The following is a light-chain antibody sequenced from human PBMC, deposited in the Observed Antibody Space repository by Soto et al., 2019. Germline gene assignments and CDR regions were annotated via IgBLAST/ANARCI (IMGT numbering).Light chain of an antibody. CDR1: TGTVTSGHY. CDR3: LLFYDTVVV. CDR2: DTS. J-gene: IGLJ2*01. Sequence: QAVVTQEPSLTVSPGETVTLTCGSSTGTVTSGHYPYWFQQKPGQAPRTLIYDTSNKHSWTPARFSGSLLGGKAALTLSGAQPEDEAEYYCLLFYDTVVVFGGGTKLTVL. V-gene: IGLV7-46*01.